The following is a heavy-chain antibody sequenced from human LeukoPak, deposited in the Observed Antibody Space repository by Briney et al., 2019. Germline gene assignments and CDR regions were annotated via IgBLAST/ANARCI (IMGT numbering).Heavy chain of an antibody. CDR1: GFTFSSYS. Sequence: GGSLRLSCAASGFTFSSYSMNWVRQAPGKGLEWVSYISSSSSTIYYADSVKGRFTISRDNAKNSLYLQMNSLRAEDTAVYYCARALTTNYMDVWGKGTTVTVSS. J-gene: IGHJ6*03. CDR3: ARALTTNYMDV. CDR2: ISSSSSTI. V-gene: IGHV3-48*01. D-gene: IGHD4-17*01.